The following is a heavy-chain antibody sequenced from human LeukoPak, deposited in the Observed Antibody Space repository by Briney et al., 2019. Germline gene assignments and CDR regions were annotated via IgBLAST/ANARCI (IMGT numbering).Heavy chain of an antibody. D-gene: IGHD1-26*01. Sequence: GGSLRLSCAASGFTFSSYSMNWVRQAPGKGLEWVSSISSSSSYIYYADSVTGRFTISRDNAKNSLYLQMNSLRAEDTAVYYCARAGWELLHFDYWGQGTLVTVSS. CDR3: ARAGWELLHFDY. CDR2: ISSSSSYI. J-gene: IGHJ4*02. V-gene: IGHV3-21*01. CDR1: GFTFSSYS.